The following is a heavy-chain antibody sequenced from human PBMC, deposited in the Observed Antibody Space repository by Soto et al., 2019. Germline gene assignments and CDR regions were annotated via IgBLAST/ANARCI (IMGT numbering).Heavy chain of an antibody. D-gene: IGHD6-13*01. J-gene: IGHJ4*02. Sequence: QVQLQESGPGLVKPSGTLSLTCAVSGGSISSSNWWSWVRQPPGKGLGWIGEIYHSGNTNYNPSLKGRVTISVDKSKNQFSRKLSSVTAADTAVYYCARVAAAGTYFDYWGQGTLVTVSS. CDR3: ARVAAAGTYFDY. CDR1: GGSISSSNW. CDR2: IYHSGNT. V-gene: IGHV4-4*02.